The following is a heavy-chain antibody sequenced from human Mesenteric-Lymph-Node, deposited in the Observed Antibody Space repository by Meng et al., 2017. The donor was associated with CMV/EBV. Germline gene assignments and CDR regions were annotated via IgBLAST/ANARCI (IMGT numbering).Heavy chain of an antibody. V-gene: IGHV3-30*02. CDR3: AKDSTRAFDY. D-gene: IGHD5/OR15-5a*01. J-gene: IGHJ4*02. CDR1: GFTFSTYG. CDR2: IRHDGSNR. Sequence: GGSLRLSCVASGFTFSTYGMHWVRQAPGKGLEWVAFIRHDGSNRYYVDSMNGRFTISRDNSKNTLYLQMNSLRAEDTAVYYCAKDSTRAFDYWGQGTLVTVSS.